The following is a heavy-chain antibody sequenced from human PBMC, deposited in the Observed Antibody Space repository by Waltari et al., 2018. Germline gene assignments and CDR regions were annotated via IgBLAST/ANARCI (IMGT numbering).Heavy chain of an antibody. CDR3: VIDYSGSYQFDY. D-gene: IGHD1-26*01. CDR1: GFIFDTYA. V-gene: IGHV3-23*01. J-gene: IGHJ4*02. CDR2: VSGSGAAI. Sequence: EVQLLESGGGLIQPGGSLRLSCAASGFIFDTYAMSWVRQAPGKGLEWVSSVSGSGAAIFYADSVKGRFTISRDNSKNTVYLQMISLRAEDTAMYYCVIDYSGSYQFDYWGQGTLVTVSS.